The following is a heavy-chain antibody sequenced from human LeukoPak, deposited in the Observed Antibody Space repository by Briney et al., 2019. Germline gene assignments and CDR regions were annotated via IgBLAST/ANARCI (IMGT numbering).Heavy chain of an antibody. V-gene: IGHV5-51*01. J-gene: IGHJ4*02. CDR2: IYPGDSDT. D-gene: IGHD1-26*01. CDR1: GCSFTSYW. CDR3: ARRRDLYSGSYYPFDY. Sequence: GEALQISCKGSGCSFTSYWIGWVRRLPGKGLEWMGIIYPGDSDTRYSPYFQGQVTISADKSISTAYLQWSSLKAPDTAMYYCARRRDLYSGSYYPFDYWGQGTLVTVSS.